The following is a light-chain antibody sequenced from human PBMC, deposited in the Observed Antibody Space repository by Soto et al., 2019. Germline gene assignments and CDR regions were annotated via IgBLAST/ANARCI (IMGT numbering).Light chain of an antibody. V-gene: IGLV2-14*01. CDR1: SSDVGDYNY. CDR2: EVR. CDR3: QSYDSSLSGLYV. Sequence: QSVLTQPASVSGSPGQSITISCTGTSSDVGDYNYVSWYQHHPGKAPKVMIYEVRNRPSGVSNRFSGSKSGNTASLTISGLQAEDEADYYCQSYDSSLSGLYVFGTGTKVTVL. J-gene: IGLJ1*01.